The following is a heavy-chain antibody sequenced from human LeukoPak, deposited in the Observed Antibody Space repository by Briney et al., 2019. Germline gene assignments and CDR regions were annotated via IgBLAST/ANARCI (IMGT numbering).Heavy chain of an antibody. CDR3: AKDSSTAGIVVVPAVMGY. J-gene: IGHJ4*02. D-gene: IGHD2-2*01. CDR1: GFTFSSYA. CDR2: ISGSGGST. V-gene: IGHV3-23*01. Sequence: GGSRRLSCAASGFTFSSYAMSWGRQAPGKGLEWVSAISGSGGSTFYADSVKGRFTISRDNSENTLYLHMNSLRVEDTAVYYCAKDSSTAGIVVVPAVMGYWGQGTLVTVSS.